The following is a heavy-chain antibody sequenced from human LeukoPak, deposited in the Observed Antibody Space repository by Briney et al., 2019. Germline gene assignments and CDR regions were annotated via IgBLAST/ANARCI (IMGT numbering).Heavy chain of an antibody. Sequence: GGSLRLSCAASGFTVSSNYMSWVRQAPGKGLEWVSVIYSGGSTYYADSVKGRFTISRDNSKNTLYLQMNSLRAEETAVYYCARERDGYNFDYWGQGTLVTVSS. CDR1: GFTVSSNY. CDR3: ARERDGYNFDY. D-gene: IGHD5-24*01. J-gene: IGHJ4*02. V-gene: IGHV3-66*02. CDR2: IYSGGST.